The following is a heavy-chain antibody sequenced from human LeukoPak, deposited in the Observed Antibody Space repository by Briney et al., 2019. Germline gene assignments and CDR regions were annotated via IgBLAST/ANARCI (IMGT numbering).Heavy chain of an antibody. Sequence: PGGSLRLSCAASGFTFSSYGMHWVRQAPGKGLEWVAVISYDGSNKYYADSVKGRFTISGDNSKNTLYLQMNSLRAEDTAMYYCARDLTSCSGGSCYPTWFDPWGQGTLVTVSS. CDR1: GFTFSSYG. V-gene: IGHV3-30*03. J-gene: IGHJ5*02. D-gene: IGHD2-15*01. CDR2: ISYDGSNK. CDR3: ARDLTSCSGGSCYPTWFDP.